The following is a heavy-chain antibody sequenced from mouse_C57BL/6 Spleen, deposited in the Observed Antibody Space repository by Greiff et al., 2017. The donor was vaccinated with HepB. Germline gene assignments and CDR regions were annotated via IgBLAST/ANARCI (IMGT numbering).Heavy chain of an antibody. J-gene: IGHJ2*01. D-gene: IGHD1-1*01. CDR2: ISDGGSYT. CDR1: GFTFSSYA. CDR3: AREGAYYGSSYDYFDY. Sequence: EVQGVESGGGLVKPGGSLKLSCAASGFTFSSYAMSWVRQTPEKRLEWVATISDGGSYTYYPDNVKGRFTISRDNAKNNLYLQMSHLKSEDTAMYYCAREGAYYGSSYDYFDYWGQGTTLTVSS. V-gene: IGHV5-4*01.